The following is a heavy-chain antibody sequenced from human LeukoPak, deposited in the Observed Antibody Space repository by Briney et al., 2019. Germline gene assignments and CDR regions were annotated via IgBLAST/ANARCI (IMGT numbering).Heavy chain of an antibody. CDR3: ARGMVDYDILAGYYIPSVFDY. CDR1: GDSVSSNSAA. D-gene: IGHD3-9*01. J-gene: IGHJ4*02. CDR2: TYYRSKWYN. Sequence: QTLSLTCAISGDSVSSNSAAWDWIRQSPSRGLGWLGRTYYRSKWYNDYAVSVKSRITINPDTSKNQFSLQLNSVTPEDTAVYYCARGMVDYDILAGYYIPSVFDYWGQGTLVTVSS. V-gene: IGHV6-1*01.